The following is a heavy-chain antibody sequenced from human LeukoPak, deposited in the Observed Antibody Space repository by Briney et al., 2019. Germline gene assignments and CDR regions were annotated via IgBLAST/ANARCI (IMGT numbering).Heavy chain of an antibody. Sequence: ETLSLTCTVSGDSIRSNNYYWGWVRQPPGRGLEWIGSIYDTGSTFDNPSLKSRGIISVDTAKNQFSLKLSSVTAADTAVYYCQSRFLEWLLDYWGQGTLVTVSS. V-gene: IGHV4-39*01. CDR3: QSRFLEWLLDY. J-gene: IGHJ4*02. CDR2: IYDTGST. D-gene: IGHD3-3*01. CDR1: GDSIRSNNYY.